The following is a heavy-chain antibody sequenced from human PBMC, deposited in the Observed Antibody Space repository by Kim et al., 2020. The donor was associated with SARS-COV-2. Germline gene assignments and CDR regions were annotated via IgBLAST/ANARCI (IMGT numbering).Heavy chain of an antibody. CDR1: GGSFSGYY. CDR2: INHSGST. V-gene: IGHV4-34*01. D-gene: IGHD2-2*01. Sequence: SETLSLTCAVYGGSFSGYYWSWIRQPPGKGLEWIGEINHSGSTNYNPSLKSRVTISVDTSKNQFSLKLSSVTAADTAVYYCARVGPAAMGLVGDNWFDPWGQGTLVTVSS. CDR3: ARVGPAAMGLVGDNWFDP. J-gene: IGHJ5*02.